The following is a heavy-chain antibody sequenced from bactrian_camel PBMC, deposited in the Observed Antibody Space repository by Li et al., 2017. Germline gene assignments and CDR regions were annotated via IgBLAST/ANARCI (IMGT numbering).Heavy chain of an antibody. CDR2: INGDGRNT. CDR3: AKGLGLYSDYDNS. V-gene: IGHV3S6*01. J-gene: IGHJ6*01. D-gene: IGHD4*01. CDR1: GFTFSTYT. Sequence: HVQLVESGGGLVQPGGSLRLSCAASGFTFSTYTMSWVRQVPGKGLEWVSGINGDGRNTNYADSVKGRFTISTDSAKNTVYLQLNDLKIEDTAMYYCAKGLGLYSDYDNSWGQGTQVTVS.